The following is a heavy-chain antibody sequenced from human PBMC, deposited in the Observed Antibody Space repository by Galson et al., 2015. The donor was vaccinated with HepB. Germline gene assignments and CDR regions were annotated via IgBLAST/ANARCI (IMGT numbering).Heavy chain of an antibody. CDR1: GYTFTGYG. CDR2: ISAYKGYT. J-gene: IGHJ6*03. Sequence: SVKVSCKASGYTFTGYGISWVRQAPGQGLEWMAWISAYKGYTNYAQKFQGRVTMTTNTSTSTAYMELRSLRSDDTAVYYCARDRTRTHDAAYQYYYMDVWGKGTTVTVSS. D-gene: IGHD1-1*01. V-gene: IGHV1-18*01. CDR3: ARDRTRTHDAAYQYYYMDV.